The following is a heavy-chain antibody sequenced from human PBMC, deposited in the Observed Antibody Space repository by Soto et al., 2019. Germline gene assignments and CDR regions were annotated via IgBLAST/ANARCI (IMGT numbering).Heavy chain of an antibody. CDR1: GGSITSSY. J-gene: IGHJ6*02. Sequence: QVQLQESGPRLVKPSATLSLTCTVSGGSITSSYWSWIRRPPGKGLEWLAYIYDTGISGYTPSTSYNPSLKSRVSMSVDTSTSQFSLKVTSVTAADTAVYYCARGEDAFFDYGLDVWGQGITVTVSS. CDR2: IYDTGISGYTPST. CDR3: ARGEDAFFDYGLDV. V-gene: IGHV4-59*01.